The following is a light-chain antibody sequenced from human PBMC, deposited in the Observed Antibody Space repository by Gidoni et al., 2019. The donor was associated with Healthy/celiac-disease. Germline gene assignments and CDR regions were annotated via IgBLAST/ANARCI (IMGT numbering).Light chain of an antibody. CDR3: SSYAGSILYV. Sequence: QSALTQPPSASGSPGPSVTISCTGTSSDVGGYNYVSWYQQHPGKAPKLMIDEVSKRPSGVPDRFSGSKSGNTASLTVSGLQAEDEADYYCSSYAGSILYVFGTGTKVTVL. CDR2: EVS. V-gene: IGLV2-8*01. J-gene: IGLJ1*01. CDR1: SSDVGGYNY.